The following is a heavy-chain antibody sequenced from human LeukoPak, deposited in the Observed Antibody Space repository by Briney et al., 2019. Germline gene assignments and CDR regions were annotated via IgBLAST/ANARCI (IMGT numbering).Heavy chain of an antibody. CDR2: ISNTGGST. CDR1: EFSFNTYA. Sequence: GGSLRLSCAAYEFSFNTYAMSWVRQAPGKGLEWVSAISNTGGSTYYADSVKGRFTISRDKSKNTLSLQMNSLRAEDTAVYYCAQQVGYCSSGSCYFTYWGQGTLVTVSS. J-gene: IGHJ1*01. CDR3: AQQVGYCSSGSCYFTY. V-gene: IGHV3-23*01. D-gene: IGHD2-15*01.